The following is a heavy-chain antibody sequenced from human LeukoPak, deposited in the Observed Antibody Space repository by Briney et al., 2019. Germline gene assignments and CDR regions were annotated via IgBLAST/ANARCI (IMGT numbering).Heavy chain of an antibody. CDR3: ARGLPYNDAFDI. CDR2: ISTSSSYI. D-gene: IGHD4-11*01. J-gene: IGHJ3*02. V-gene: IGHV3-21*01. Sequence: GGSLRLSCAASGFTFSSYSMNWVRQAPGKGLEWVSSISTSSSYIYYADSMKGRFTISRDNAKNSLYLQMNSLRAEDTAVYYCARGLPYNDAFDIWGQGTMVTVSS. CDR1: GFTFSSYS.